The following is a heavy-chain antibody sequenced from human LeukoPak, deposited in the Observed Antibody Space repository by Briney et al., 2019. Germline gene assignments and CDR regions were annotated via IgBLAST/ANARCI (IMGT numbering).Heavy chain of an antibody. CDR2: INHSGST. Sequence: PSETLSLTCAVYGGSFSGYYWSWIRQPPGKGLEWIGEINHSGSTNYNPSLKSRVTISVDTSKNQFSLQLNSVTPEDTAVYYCARDSGSYYPEFDYWGQGTLVTVSS. D-gene: IGHD1-26*01. CDR1: GGSFSGYY. V-gene: IGHV4-34*01. J-gene: IGHJ4*02. CDR3: ARDSGSYYPEFDY.